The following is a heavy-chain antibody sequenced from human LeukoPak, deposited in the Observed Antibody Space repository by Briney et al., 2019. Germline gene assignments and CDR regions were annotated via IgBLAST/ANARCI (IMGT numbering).Heavy chain of an antibody. Sequence: SETLSLTCAVYGGSFSGYYWSWIRQPPGKGLEWIGEINHSGSTNYNPSLKSRVTISVDTSKNQFSLKLSSVTAADTAVYYCARGLGYYYDSSGYNYGWGRGTLVTVSS. J-gene: IGHJ4*02. CDR2: INHSGST. CDR3: ARGLGYYYDSSGYNYG. CDR1: GGSFSGYY. V-gene: IGHV4-34*01. D-gene: IGHD3-22*01.